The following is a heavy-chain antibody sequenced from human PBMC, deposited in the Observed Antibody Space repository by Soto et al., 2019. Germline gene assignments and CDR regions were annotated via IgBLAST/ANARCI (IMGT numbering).Heavy chain of an antibody. V-gene: IGHV1-18*01. Sequence: QVQLVQSGAEVKKPGASVKVSCKASGYTFTSYGISWVRQAPGQGLEWMGWISAYNGNTNYAQKLQGRVTMTTDTSTSTADMELRSLRSDDTAVYYCARRMGSPLGYYYYYMDVWGKGTTVTVSS. CDR3: ARRMGSPLGYYYYYMDV. J-gene: IGHJ6*03. CDR2: ISAYNGNT. CDR1: GYTFTSYG. D-gene: IGHD3-10*01.